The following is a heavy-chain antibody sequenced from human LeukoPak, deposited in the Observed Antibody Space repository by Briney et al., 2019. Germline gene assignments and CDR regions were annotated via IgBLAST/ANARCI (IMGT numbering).Heavy chain of an antibody. CDR1: GFAFHNYY. D-gene: IGHD2-2*01. CDR3: ARESPYIVVVPAAPFDY. Sequence: GGSLRLSCAASGFAFHNYYMSWVRQAPGKGLEWVAIIKEDGSERDYVDSVKGRFTISRDNAKNSLYLQMNSLRAEDTALYYCARESPYIVVVPAAPFDYWGQGTLVTVSS. J-gene: IGHJ4*02. CDR2: IKEDGSER. V-gene: IGHV3-7*03.